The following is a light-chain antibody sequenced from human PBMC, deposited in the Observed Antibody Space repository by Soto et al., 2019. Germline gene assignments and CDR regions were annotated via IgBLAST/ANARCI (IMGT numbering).Light chain of an antibody. J-gene: IGLJ2*01. Sequence: QLVLTQSPSASASLGASVKLTCTLSSGHSSYAIAWHQQQPEKGPRYLMKLNSDGSHNRGDGIPDRFSGSSSGAERYLTISSLQSEDKADYYCQTWGTGIRVFGGGTKLTVL. V-gene: IGLV4-69*01. CDR2: LNSDGSH. CDR1: SGHSSYA. CDR3: QTWGTGIRV.